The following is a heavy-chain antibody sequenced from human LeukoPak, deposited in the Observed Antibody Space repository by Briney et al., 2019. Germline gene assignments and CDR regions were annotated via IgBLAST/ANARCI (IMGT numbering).Heavy chain of an antibody. V-gene: IGHV3-74*01. D-gene: IGHD3-22*01. CDR1: GFTFSSYW. J-gene: IGHJ5*02. CDR3: AKDYYDSSGVFDP. CDR2: INSDGSST. Sequence: GGSLRLSCAASGFTFSSYWMHWVRQAPGKGLVWVSRINSDGSSTSYADSVKGRFTISRDNAKNTLYLQMNSLRAEDTAVYYCAKDYYDSSGVFDPWGQGTLVTVSS.